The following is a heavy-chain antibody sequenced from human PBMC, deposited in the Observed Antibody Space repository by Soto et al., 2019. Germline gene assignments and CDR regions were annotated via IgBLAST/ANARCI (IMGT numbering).Heavy chain of an antibody. CDR1: GFTFGSYA. CDR3: AKDLGKGGGSLFGN. D-gene: IGHD2-15*01. CDR2: ISGRGDNT. Sequence: EAQLLESGGGLVQPGESLRLSCAASGFTFGSYAMSWVRQAPGKGLEWGAAISGRGDNTYYTDSVKGRFTISRDNSRNTLHLQTNSLRAEDTGVYFCAKDLGKGGGSLFGNSGRGIQVTVSS. V-gene: IGHV3-23*01. J-gene: IGHJ4*02.